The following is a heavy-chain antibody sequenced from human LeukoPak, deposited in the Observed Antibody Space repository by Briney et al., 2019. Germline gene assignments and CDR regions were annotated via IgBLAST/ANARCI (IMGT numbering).Heavy chain of an antibody. CDR2: ISYDGSNK. Sequence: GGSLRLSCAASGFTLSSYAMHWVRQAPGKGLEWVAVISYDGSNKYYADSVKGRFTISRDNSKNTLYLQMNSLRAEDTAVYYCARGDYVWGSYRYPIDYWGQGTLVTVSS. D-gene: IGHD3-16*02. V-gene: IGHV3-30-3*01. CDR1: GFTLSSYA. J-gene: IGHJ4*02. CDR3: ARGDYVWGSYRYPIDY.